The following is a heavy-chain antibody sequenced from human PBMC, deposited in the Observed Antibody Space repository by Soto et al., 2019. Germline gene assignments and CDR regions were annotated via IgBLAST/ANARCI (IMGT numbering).Heavy chain of an antibody. CDR1: GFTFSNAW. Sequence: EVQLVESGGGLVKPGGSLRLSCAASGFTFSNAWMSWVRQAPGKGLEWVGRIKSKTDGGTTDYAAPVKGRFTISRDDSKNTLYLQMNSLKTEDTAVYYCTTGVVRYYYYYYMDVRGKGTTVTVSS. J-gene: IGHJ6*03. CDR3: TTGVVRYYYYYYMDV. D-gene: IGHD2-15*01. CDR2: IKSKTDGGTT. V-gene: IGHV3-15*01.